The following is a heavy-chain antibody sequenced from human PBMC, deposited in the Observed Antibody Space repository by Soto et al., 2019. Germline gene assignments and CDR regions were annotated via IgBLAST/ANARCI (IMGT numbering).Heavy chain of an antibody. CDR3: AREGYGDSNWFDP. CDR2: INHSGST. CDR1: GGSFSGYY. J-gene: IGHJ5*02. Sequence: PSETLSLTCAVYGGSFSGYYWSWIRQPPGKGLEWIGEINHSGSTNYNPSLKSRVTISVDTSKNQFSLKLSSVTAADTAVYYCAREGYGDSNWFDPWGQGALVTVS. D-gene: IGHD4-17*01. V-gene: IGHV4-34*01.